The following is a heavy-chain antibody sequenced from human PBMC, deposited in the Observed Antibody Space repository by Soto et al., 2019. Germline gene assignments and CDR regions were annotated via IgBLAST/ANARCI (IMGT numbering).Heavy chain of an antibody. Sequence: GGSLRLSCAASGFTVSSNYMSWVRQAPGKGLEWVSVIYSGGSTYYADSVKGRFTISRDNSKNTLYLQMNSLRAEDTAVYYCARDRSVGVPGLYYYYGMDVWGQGTTVTVSS. D-gene: IGHD2-2*01. CDR1: GFTVSSNY. J-gene: IGHJ6*02. V-gene: IGHV3-53*01. CDR3: ARDRSVGVPGLYYYYGMDV. CDR2: IYSGGST.